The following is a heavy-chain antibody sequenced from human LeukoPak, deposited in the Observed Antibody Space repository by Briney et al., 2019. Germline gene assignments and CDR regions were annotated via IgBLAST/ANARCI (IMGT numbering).Heavy chain of an antibody. CDR1: GYTFTSYD. V-gene: IGHV1-8*01. J-gene: IGHJ6*02. CDR3: ASGILTGYYVNYYYYGMDV. D-gene: IGHD3-9*01. CDR2: MNPNSGNT. Sequence: ASVKVSCKASGYTFTSYDINRVRQATGQGLEWMGWMNPNSGNTGYAQKFQGRVTMTRNTSISTAYMELSSLRSEDTAVYYCASGILTGYYVNYYYYGMDVWGQGTTVTVSS.